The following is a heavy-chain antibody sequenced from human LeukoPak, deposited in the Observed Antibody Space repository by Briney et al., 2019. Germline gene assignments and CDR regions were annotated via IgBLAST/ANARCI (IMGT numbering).Heavy chain of an antibody. J-gene: IGHJ4*02. Sequence: ASVKVSCKASGYTFSTHWMHWVRQAPGQGLEWMGIINPSGGFTSYAQKFQGRVTVTRDMSTSTVYMELSNLRSEDTAVYYCARASNRYYDSSGPRGGLDYWGQGTLVTVSS. CDR2: INPSGGFT. CDR1: GYTFSTHW. CDR3: ARASNRYYDSSGPRGGLDY. V-gene: IGHV1-46*01. D-gene: IGHD3-22*01.